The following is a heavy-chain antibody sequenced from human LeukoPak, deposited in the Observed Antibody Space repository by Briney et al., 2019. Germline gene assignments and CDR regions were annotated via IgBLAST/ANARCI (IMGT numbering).Heavy chain of an antibody. CDR1: GYSISSGYY. Sequence: SETLSLTCSVSGYSISSGYYWGWIRQPPGKGLEWIGSMFHSGSTYHNPSLKSRVTISRDTSENQFFLKLNSVTAADTAVYYCARTSGYSSSWYLAEYFQRWGQGTLVTVSS. D-gene: IGHD6-13*01. V-gene: IGHV4-38-2*02. J-gene: IGHJ1*01. CDR2: MFHSGST. CDR3: ARTSGYSSSWYLAEYFQR.